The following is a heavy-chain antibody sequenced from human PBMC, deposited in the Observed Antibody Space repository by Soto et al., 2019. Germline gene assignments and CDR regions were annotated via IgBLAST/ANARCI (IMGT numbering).Heavy chain of an antibody. CDR2: ISSSSSYI. V-gene: IGHV3-21*01. J-gene: IGHJ5*02. CDR3: ARGTREDIVLMVYASAPRWFDP. Sequence: EVQLVESGGGLVKPGGSLRLSCAASGFTFSSYSMNWVRQAPGKGLEWVSSISSSSSYIYYADSVEGRFTISRDNAKNSLYLQMNSLRAEDTAVYYCARGTREDIVLMVYASAPRWFDPWGQGTLVTVSS. D-gene: IGHD2-8*01. CDR1: GFTFSSYS.